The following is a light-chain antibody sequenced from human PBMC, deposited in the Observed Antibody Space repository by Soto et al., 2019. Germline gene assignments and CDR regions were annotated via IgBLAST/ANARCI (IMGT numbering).Light chain of an antibody. CDR2: GAS. CDR1: QSVSNN. V-gene: IGKV3-15*01. Sequence: EIVMTQSPATLSVSPGERATLSCSASQSVSNNLAWYQQKPGQAPRLVIYGASTRATGIPARFSGSESGTEFTLTISSMQSEDFAVYYCNQYNNWPYTCGQGTKLEIK. J-gene: IGKJ2*01. CDR3: NQYNNWPYT.